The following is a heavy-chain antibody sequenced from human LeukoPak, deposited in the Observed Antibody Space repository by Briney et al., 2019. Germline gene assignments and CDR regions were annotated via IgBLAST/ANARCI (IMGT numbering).Heavy chain of an antibody. CDR3: ARDRPVYGSLYYYGMDV. CDR1: GGSISSGDYY. Sequence: SDTLSLTCTVSGGSISSGDYYWSWIRQPPGKGLEWIGYIYYSGSTYYNPSLKSRVTISVDTSKNQFSLKLSSVTAADTAVYYCARDRPVYGSLYYYGMDVWGQGTTVTVSS. J-gene: IGHJ6*02. CDR2: IYYSGST. V-gene: IGHV4-30-4*02. D-gene: IGHD3-10*01.